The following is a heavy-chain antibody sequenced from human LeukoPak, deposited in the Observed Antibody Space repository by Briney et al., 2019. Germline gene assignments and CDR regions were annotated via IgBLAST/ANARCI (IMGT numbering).Heavy chain of an antibody. J-gene: IGHJ5*02. D-gene: IGHD6-19*01. CDR1: GFTFSSYS. V-gene: IGHV3-21*01. CDR2: ISSSSSYI. Sequence: GGSLRLSCAASGFTFSSYSMNWVRQAPGKGLEWVSSISSSSSYIYYADSVKGRFTISRDNAKNSLYLQMNSLRAEDTAVYYCARDSSGWTRTFDPWGQGTLVTVSS. CDR3: ARDSSGWTRTFDP.